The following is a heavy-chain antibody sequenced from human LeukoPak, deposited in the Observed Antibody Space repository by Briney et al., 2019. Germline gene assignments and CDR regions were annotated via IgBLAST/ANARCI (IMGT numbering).Heavy chain of an antibody. J-gene: IGHJ5*02. CDR3: ARLVRGQWFDP. CDR2: IYTSGST. D-gene: IGHD3-10*02. CDR1: GGSISSYY. Sequence: SETLSLTCTVSGGSISSYYWSWIRQPPGKGLEWIGYIYTSGSTNYNLSLKSRVTISVDTSKNQFSLKLSSVTAADTAVYYCARLVRGQWFDPWGQGTLVTVSS. V-gene: IGHV4-4*09.